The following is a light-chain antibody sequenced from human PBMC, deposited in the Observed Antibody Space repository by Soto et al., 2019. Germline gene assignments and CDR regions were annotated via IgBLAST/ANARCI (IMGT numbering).Light chain of an antibody. CDR1: QSVDRF. V-gene: IGKV1-39*01. J-gene: IGKJ2*01. CDR3: QQTNRTPYT. Sequence: DIQMTQSPSSLSASVGDRVTVTCRASQSVDRFLHWYQHKPGTAPNLLVYSTSRQQSGVPSRFSGSGSETDFTLTITNLQPEDSGTYYCQQTNRTPYTFGQGTKLEIK. CDR2: STS.